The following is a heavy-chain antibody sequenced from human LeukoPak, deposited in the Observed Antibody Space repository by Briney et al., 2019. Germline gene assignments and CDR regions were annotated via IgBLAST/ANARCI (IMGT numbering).Heavy chain of an antibody. Sequence: GGSLRLSCAASGFTFSSYSMHWVRKAPGKGPVWVSRINSDGSSTSYADSVKGRFTISRDNAKNTLYLQMNSLRAEDTAVYYCARAPIAAAGIDYWGQGTLVTISS. CDR3: ARAPIAAAGIDY. V-gene: IGHV3-74*01. CDR2: INSDGSST. D-gene: IGHD6-13*01. CDR1: GFTFSSYS. J-gene: IGHJ4*02.